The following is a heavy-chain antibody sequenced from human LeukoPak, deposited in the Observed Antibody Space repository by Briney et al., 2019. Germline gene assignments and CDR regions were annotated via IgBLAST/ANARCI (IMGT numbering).Heavy chain of an antibody. Sequence: PGGSLRLSCAASGFTFSSYGMHWVRQAPGKGLEWVAFIRYDGSNKYYADSVKGRFTISTDNSKNTLYLQMNSLRAEDTAVYYCAKDGGVQGYYYYYMDVWGKGTTVTISS. J-gene: IGHJ6*03. CDR2: IRYDGSNK. CDR1: GFTFSSYG. V-gene: IGHV3-30*02. CDR3: AKDGGVQGYYYYYMDV. D-gene: IGHD3-3*01.